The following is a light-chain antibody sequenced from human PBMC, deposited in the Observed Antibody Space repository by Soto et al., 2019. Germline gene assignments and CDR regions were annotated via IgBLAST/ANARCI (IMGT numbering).Light chain of an antibody. V-gene: IGKV1-5*03. CDR3: QQYNAYPWT. Sequence: DMQLTQSPSTLSASLGDRVTITCRASQSISTWLAWYQQKPGRAPNHLIYKASSLQSDVPSGFSGSGSGTEFTLTISSLQPDDYATYYCQQYNAYPWTFGQGTRWIS. CDR2: KAS. J-gene: IGKJ1*01. CDR1: QSISTW.